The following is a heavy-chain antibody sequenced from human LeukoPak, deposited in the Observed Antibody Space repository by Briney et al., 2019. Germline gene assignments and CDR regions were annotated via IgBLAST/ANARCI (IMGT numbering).Heavy chain of an antibody. D-gene: IGHD3-3*01. CDR1: GYTFTGYY. J-gene: IGHJ6*02. Sequence: ASVKVSCKASGYTFTGYYMHWVRQAPGRGLEWMGWINPNSDGTNYAQKFQGRVTMTRDTSISTAYMELSRLRSDDTAVYYCARGRVDFWSGYGMDVWGQGTTVTVSS. V-gene: IGHV1-2*02. CDR2: INPNSDGT. CDR3: ARGRVDFWSGYGMDV.